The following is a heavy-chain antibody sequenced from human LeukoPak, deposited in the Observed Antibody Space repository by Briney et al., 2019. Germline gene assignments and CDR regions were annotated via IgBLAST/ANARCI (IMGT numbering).Heavy chain of an antibody. CDR1: GFTFSRYW. CDR2: IKKDESEK. Sequence: PGGSLRLSCAASGFTFSRYWMSWVRQAPGKGLEWVANIKKDESEKYYVDSVKGRFSISRDNAKNSLYLQMNSLRAEDTAEYYCARVGFYAFDIWGQGTKVTVSS. V-gene: IGHV3-7*04. CDR3: ARVGFYAFDI. J-gene: IGHJ3*02. D-gene: IGHD3-3*01.